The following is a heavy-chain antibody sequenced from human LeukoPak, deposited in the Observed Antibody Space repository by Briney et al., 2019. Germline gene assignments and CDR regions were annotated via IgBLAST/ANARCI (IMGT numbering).Heavy chain of an antibody. CDR3: TTVLT. Sequence: GGSLRLSCAASGFTLSSYEMNWVRQAPGKGLEWVGRIKSKTDGGRTDYAAPVKGRFTISRDDSKNTLYLQMNSLKTEDTAVYYCTTVLTWGQGTLVTVSS. CDR2: IKSKTDGGRT. V-gene: IGHV3-15*01. D-gene: IGHD2-8*01. CDR1: GFTLSSYE. J-gene: IGHJ4*02.